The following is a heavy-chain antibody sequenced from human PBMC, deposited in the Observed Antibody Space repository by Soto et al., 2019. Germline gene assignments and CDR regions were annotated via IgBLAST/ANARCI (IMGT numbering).Heavy chain of an antibody. Sequence: QVQLQQWGAGLLKPSETLSLTCAVYGGSFSGYYWSWIRQPPGKGLEWIGEINHSGSTNYNPSLKSRVTISVDTSKNQFSLQLSSVTAADTAVYYCARAAYYDFWSGYYGVGYYYYGMDVWGQGTTVTVSS. V-gene: IGHV4-34*01. D-gene: IGHD3-3*01. CDR3: ARAAYYDFWSGYYGVGYYYYGMDV. CDR1: GGSFSGYY. CDR2: INHSGST. J-gene: IGHJ6*02.